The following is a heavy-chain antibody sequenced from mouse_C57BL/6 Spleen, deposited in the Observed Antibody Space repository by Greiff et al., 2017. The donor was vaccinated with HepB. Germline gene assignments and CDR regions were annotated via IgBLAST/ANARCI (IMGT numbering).Heavy chain of an antibody. V-gene: IGHV5-12*01. Sequence: EVQLVESGGGLVQPGGSLKLSCAASGFTFSDYYMYWVRQTPEKRLEWVAYISNGGGRTYYPDTVKGRFTISRDNAKNTLYLQMSRLKSEDTAMYYCARRGRYYAMDYWGQGTSVTVSS. J-gene: IGHJ4*01. CDR2: ISNGGGRT. CDR1: GFTFSDYY. CDR3: ARRGRYYAMDY.